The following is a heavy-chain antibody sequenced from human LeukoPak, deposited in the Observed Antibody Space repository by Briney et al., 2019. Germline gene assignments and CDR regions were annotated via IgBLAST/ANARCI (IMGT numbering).Heavy chain of an antibody. CDR2: ISGSGGTT. D-gene: IGHD3-16*01. CDR3: AKGRGHDY. CDR1: GFTFSTYV. J-gene: IGHJ4*02. V-gene: IGHV3-23*01. Sequence: PGGFLRLSCAASGFTFSTYVMSWVRQAPGKGLEWVSAISGSGGTTYYADSVKGRFTLSRDNSNNTLYLQMNSLGAEDTAVYHCAKGRGHDYWGQGTLVTVSS.